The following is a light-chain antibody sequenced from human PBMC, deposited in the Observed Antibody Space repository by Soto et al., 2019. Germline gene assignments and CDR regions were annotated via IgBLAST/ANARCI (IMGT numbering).Light chain of an antibody. CDR1: QSVRNSY. V-gene: IGKV3-20*01. CDR3: QQYDNSPLT. J-gene: IGKJ4*01. Sequence: IGLTQSPGTLSLSPGERATLSCRASQSVRNSYLAWYQQKPGQAPRLLMSGASSRSTGIPDRFSGGGSGTDFTLTISRLEPEDFTVYYCQQYDNSPLTFGGGTKVDIK. CDR2: GAS.